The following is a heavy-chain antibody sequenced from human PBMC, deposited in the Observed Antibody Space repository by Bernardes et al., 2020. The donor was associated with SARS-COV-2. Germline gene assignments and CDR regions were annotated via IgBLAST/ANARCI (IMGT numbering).Heavy chain of an antibody. CDR1: GFTFSRYA. V-gene: IGHV3-23*01. J-gene: IGHJ6*02. CDR2: LSGSGGST. Sequence: GGSLRLSCAASGFTFSRYAMTWVRQAPGKGLEWLSGLSGSGGSTHYADSVKGRFTISRNNSKDTLYLEMSSLKGEDTAIYYCAKCVQGSYAMDVWGQGTTVTVS. D-gene: IGHD1-1*01. CDR3: AKCVQGSYAMDV.